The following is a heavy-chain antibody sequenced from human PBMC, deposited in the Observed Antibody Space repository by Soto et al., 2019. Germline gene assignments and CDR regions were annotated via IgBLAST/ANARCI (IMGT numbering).Heavy chain of an antibody. J-gene: IGHJ4*02. CDR1: GGSISSYY. Sequence: SETLSLTCTVSGGSISSYYWSWIRQPPGKGLEWIGYIYYSGSTNYNPSLKSRVTISVDTSKNQFSLKLSSVTAADTAVYYCARAGSDYDFLSGPYFAYWGQGTLVTVSS. CDR2: IYYSGST. V-gene: IGHV4-59*01. CDR3: ARAGSDYDFLSGPYFAY. D-gene: IGHD3-3*01.